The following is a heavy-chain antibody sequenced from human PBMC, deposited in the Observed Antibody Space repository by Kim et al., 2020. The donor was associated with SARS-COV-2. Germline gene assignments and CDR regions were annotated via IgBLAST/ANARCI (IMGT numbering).Heavy chain of an antibody. CDR3: ARTITTIRGIIYYGMDV. CDR2: ITGSGDTT. V-gene: IGHV3-23*01. Sequence: GGSLRLSCSASGFTFTSQAMTWVRQPPGRGLEWVSAITGSGDTTYYADSVKGRFTITRDNSKNTVYLQMNSLGAEDTAVYYCARTITTIRGIIYYGMDV. CDR1: GFTFTSQA. D-gene: IGHD3-10*01. J-gene: IGHJ6*01.